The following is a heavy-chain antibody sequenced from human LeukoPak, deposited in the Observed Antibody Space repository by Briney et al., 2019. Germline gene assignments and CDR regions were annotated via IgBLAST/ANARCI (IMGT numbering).Heavy chain of an antibody. CDR3: ARGTYDYVWGSLNFDL. J-gene: IGHJ2*01. V-gene: IGHV4-30-2*01. CDR2: IYQSGST. D-gene: IGHD3-16*01. CDR1: GGSISSGGYS. Sequence: PSQTLSLTCAVSGGSISSGGYSWSWIRQPPGKGLEWIGYIYQSGSTYYKPSLKSRVTISVDRSKNQFSLKLSSVTAADTAVYYCARGTYDYVWGSLNFDLWGRGTLVTVSS.